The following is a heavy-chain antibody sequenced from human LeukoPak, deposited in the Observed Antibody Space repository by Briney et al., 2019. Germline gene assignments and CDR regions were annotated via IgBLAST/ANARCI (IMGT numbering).Heavy chain of an antibody. Sequence: GGSLRLSCAASGFTFSTYWMHWVRQAPGKGLVWVSRINSDGSNTGYADSVKGRFTISRDNAKNTLYLQMNSLRAEDTAVYYCARWGPYCSSTSCYGLGYWGQGTLVTVSS. D-gene: IGHD2-2*01. CDR1: GFTFSTYW. V-gene: IGHV3-74*01. J-gene: IGHJ4*02. CDR3: ARWGPYCSSTSCYGLGY. CDR2: INSDGSNT.